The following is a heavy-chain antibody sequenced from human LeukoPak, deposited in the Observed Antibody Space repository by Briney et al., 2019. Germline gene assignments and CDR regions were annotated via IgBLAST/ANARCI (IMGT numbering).Heavy chain of an antibody. CDR1: GFTFKDYY. Sequence: GGSLRLSCAGSGFTFKDYYLNWIRQAPGKGLEWVSYISGGSTYTNYANSVKGRFTISRDNARNSLFLQMNSLTAEDTAIYYCARSLISAVIGMDVWGQGTAVTVSS. CDR3: ARSLISAVIGMDV. V-gene: IGHV3-11*06. D-gene: IGHD3-3*01. J-gene: IGHJ6*02. CDR2: ISGGSTYT.